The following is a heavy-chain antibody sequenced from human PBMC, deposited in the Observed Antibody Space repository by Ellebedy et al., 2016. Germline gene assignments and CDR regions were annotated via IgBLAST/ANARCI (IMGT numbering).Heavy chain of an antibody. V-gene: IGHV3-23*01. CDR1: GFTFSSYA. J-gene: IGHJ5*02. CDR3: ARDAPYQYSSSWYKVIIGGWFDP. Sequence: GGSLRLXXAASGFTFSSYAMSWVRQAPGKGLEWVSAISGSGGSTYYADSVKGRFTISRDNAKNSLYLQMNSLRAEDTAVYYCARDAPYQYSSSWYKVIIGGWFDPWGQGTLVTVSS. D-gene: IGHD6-13*01. CDR2: ISGSGGST.